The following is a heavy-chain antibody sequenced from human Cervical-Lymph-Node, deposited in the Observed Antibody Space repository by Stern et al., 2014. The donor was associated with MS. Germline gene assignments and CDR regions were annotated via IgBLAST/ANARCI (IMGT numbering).Heavy chain of an antibody. CDR2: IYGGNGNT. V-gene: IGHV1-3*01. D-gene: IGHD3-16*01. CDR1: GYAFTKYA. J-gene: IGHJ6*02. Sequence: QVQLVESGAEVKKPGASVHVSCKASGYAFTKYAIHWVRQAPGQRLQWMGWIYGGNGNTKYSQTFQGRVTFPQDTSATTAYMEVRSLRSDDTAVYYCARATHYDPQPRDFYYGMDVWGQGTTVIVSS. CDR3: ARATHYDPQPRDFYYGMDV.